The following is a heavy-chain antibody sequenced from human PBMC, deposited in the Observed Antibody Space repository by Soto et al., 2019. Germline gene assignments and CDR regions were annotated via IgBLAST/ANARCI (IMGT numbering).Heavy chain of an antibody. J-gene: IGHJ6*02. V-gene: IGHV1-18*01. CDR2: INGDYGNT. CDR3: ARCIQGDYYYGMDV. Sequence: QAQLVQSGAEVKKPGASVKVSCKASGYTFYSHSISWVRQAPGQGLEWMGRINGDYGNTQYAQKFRGRVTMTTDTSTNTVYMELKNLRSDETAVYYCARCIQGDYYYGMDVWGQGTTVTVSS. D-gene: IGHD5-18*01. CDR1: GYTFYSHS.